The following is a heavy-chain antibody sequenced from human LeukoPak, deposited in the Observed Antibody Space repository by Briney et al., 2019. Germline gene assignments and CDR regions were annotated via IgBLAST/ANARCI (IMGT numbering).Heavy chain of an antibody. CDR3: ARVGGFLEWLPLYYYYYYYMDV. J-gene: IGHJ6*03. CDR1: GFTFSSYS. D-gene: IGHD3-3*01. CDR2: ISSSSSTI. Sequence: PGGSLRLSCAASGFTFSSYSMNWVRQAPGKGLEWVSYISSSSSTIYYADSVKGRFTISRDNAKNSLYLQMNSLRAEDTAVYYCARVGGFLEWLPLYYYYYYYMDVWGKGTTVTVSS. V-gene: IGHV3-48*04.